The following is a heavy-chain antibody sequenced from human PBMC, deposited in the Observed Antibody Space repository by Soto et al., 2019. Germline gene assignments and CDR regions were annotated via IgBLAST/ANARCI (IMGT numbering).Heavy chain of an antibody. CDR3: ARAGRIRGSGGSVGY. D-gene: IGHD3-16*01. CDR1: GFTFSSYG. J-gene: IGHJ4*02. CDR2: IWYDGSNK. Sequence: GGSLRLSCAASGFTFSSYGMHWVRQAPGKGLEWVAVIWYDGSNKYYADSVKGRFTISRDNSKNTLYLQMNSLRAEDTAVYYCARAGRIRGSGGSVGYWGQGTLVTVSS. V-gene: IGHV3-33*01.